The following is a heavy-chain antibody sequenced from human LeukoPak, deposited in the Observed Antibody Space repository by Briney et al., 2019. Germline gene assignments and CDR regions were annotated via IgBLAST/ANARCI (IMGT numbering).Heavy chain of an antibody. D-gene: IGHD6-13*01. CDR1: GHSISSGYY. V-gene: IGHV4-38-2*02. CDR3: ARLEAAAGNRFDY. CDR2: IYHSGST. J-gene: IGHJ4*02. Sequence: SETLSLTCSVSGHSISSGYYWGWIRQPPGKGLEWIGRIYHSGSTNYNPSLKSRVTISVDTSKNQFSLKLISVTAADTAVYYCARLEAAAGNRFDYWGQGTLVTVSS.